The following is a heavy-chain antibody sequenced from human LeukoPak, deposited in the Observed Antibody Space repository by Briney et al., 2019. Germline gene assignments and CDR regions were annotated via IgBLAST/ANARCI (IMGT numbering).Heavy chain of an antibody. CDR3: ARGQFWSGYSI. CDR2: INHRRST. J-gene: IGHJ4*02. V-gene: IGHV4-38-2*02. CDR1: GYSISSGYY. D-gene: IGHD3-3*02. Sequence: PSETLSLTCTVSGYSISSGYYWSWIRQPPGKGLEWIGEINHRRSTNYNPSLKSRVTMSVDTSKNQFSLNLSSVTAADTAVYYCARGQFWSGYSIWGQGTLVTVSS.